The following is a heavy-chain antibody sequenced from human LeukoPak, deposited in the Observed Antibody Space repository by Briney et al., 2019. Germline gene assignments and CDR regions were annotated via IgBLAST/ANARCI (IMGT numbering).Heavy chain of an antibody. CDR2: INHSGST. CDR1: GGSISSYY. V-gene: IGHV4-34*01. Sequence: PSETLSLTCTVSGGSISSYYWSWIRQPPGKGLEWIGEINHSGSTNYNPSLKSRVTISVDTSKNQFSLKLSSVTAADTAVYYCARGRDGYNYLTPMYNWFDPWGQGTLVTVSS. CDR3: ARGRDGYNYLTPMYNWFDP. D-gene: IGHD5-24*01. J-gene: IGHJ5*02.